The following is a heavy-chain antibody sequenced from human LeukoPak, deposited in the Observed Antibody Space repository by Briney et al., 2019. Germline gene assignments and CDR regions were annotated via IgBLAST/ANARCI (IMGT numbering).Heavy chain of an antibody. Sequence: PGGSLRLSCAASGFNFSSYVMHWVRQAPGKGLEGVADISYDGSNKYYADSVKGRFTISRDNSKKTRYLQMNNLRAEDAAVYYCARDWTFARCSGSHPCAFDVWGQGTMVTVSS. CDR1: GFNFSSYV. J-gene: IGHJ3*01. CDR3: ARDWTFARCSGSHPCAFDV. CDR2: ISYDGSNK. V-gene: IGHV3-30*03. D-gene: IGHD3-10*02.